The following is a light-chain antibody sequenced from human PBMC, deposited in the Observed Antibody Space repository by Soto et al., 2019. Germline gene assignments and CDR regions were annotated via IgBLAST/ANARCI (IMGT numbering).Light chain of an antibody. CDR3: SSYTSSSTYV. CDR1: SSDIDGYNY. J-gene: IGLJ1*01. Sequence: QSALTQPASVSGSPGQSITIPCTEASSDIDGYNYVSWYQQHPVKAPKLIIYDVTNRPSGVSNRFSGSKSGNTASLTISGLQAEDEADYYCSSYTSSSTYVFGTGTKLTVL. CDR2: DVT. V-gene: IGLV2-14*01.